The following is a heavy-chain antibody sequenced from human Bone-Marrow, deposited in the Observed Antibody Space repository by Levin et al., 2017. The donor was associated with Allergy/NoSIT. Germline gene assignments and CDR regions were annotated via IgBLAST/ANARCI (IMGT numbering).Heavy chain of an antibody. CDR3: ARLVGGRGVVKPNYAYALDV. D-gene: IGHD2-8*02. Sequence: LSLTCAASGFTFSDYYMSWIRQAPGKGLEWISYISGRGSSKYYAESVKGRATISRDNAKNSLYLQMNSLRADDTAVYFCARLVGGRGVVKPNYAYALDVWGQGTTVTVSS. V-gene: IGHV3-11*01. J-gene: IGHJ6*02. CDR2: ISGRGSSK. CDR1: GFTFSDYY.